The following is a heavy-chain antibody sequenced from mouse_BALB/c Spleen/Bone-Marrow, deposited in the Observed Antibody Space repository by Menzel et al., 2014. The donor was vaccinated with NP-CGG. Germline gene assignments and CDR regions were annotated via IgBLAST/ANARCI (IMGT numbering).Heavy chain of an antibody. CDR3: ARNWAMDY. D-gene: IGHD4-1*01. CDR1: GYTFADYY. Sequence: LVESGPELVKPGASVKISCKASGYTFADYYTNWVKQKPGQGLEWIGWIYPGSGNSKYNEKFKGKATLTVDTSSSTAYVQLSSLTSEDSAVYFCARNWAMDYWGQGTSVTVSS. J-gene: IGHJ4*01. CDR2: IYPGSGNS. V-gene: IGHV1-84*02.